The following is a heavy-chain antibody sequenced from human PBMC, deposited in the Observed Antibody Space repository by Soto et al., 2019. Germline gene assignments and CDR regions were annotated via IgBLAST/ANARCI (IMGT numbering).Heavy chain of an antibody. CDR1: GGTFSSYA. J-gene: IGHJ5*02. Sequence: SVKVSCKASGGTFSSYAISWVRQAPGQGHEWMEGIIPIFCTANSEQKSQGSVPFPANESTGTAYLGLGSLSFGNTAVYSWAGGRGIYNWCAPWGQGPLVPVSS. CDR3: AGGRGIYNWCAP. CDR2: IIPIFCTA. D-gene: IGHD3-16*01. V-gene: IGHV1-69*13.